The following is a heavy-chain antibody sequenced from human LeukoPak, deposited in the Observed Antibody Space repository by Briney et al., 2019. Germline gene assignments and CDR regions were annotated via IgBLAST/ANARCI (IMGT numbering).Heavy chain of an antibody. CDR3: ARGGVAAAGIDVY. Sequence: PGGSPRLSCAASGFTFSSYSMNWVRQAPGKGLEWVSSISSSSSYIYYADSVKGRFTISRDNAKNSLYLQMNSLRAEDTAVYYCARGGVAAAGIDVYWGQGTLVTVSS. CDR2: ISSSSSYI. J-gene: IGHJ4*02. V-gene: IGHV3-21*01. D-gene: IGHD6-13*01. CDR1: GFTFSSYS.